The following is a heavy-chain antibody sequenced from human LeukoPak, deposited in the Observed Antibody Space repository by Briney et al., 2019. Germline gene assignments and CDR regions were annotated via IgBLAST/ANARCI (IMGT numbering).Heavy chain of an antibody. D-gene: IGHD6-13*01. V-gene: IGHV3-21*01. CDR1: GFTFSNFA. Sequence: GGSLRLSCAASGFTFSNFAMTWVRQAPGKGLEWVSSTVGSSSTYYADSLKCRFTISRDNAKNSLYPQMNRLRAEDTAVYYCARIAAGSSRDYWGQGTLVTVSS. CDR2: TVGSSST. CDR3: ARIAAGSSRDY. J-gene: IGHJ4*02.